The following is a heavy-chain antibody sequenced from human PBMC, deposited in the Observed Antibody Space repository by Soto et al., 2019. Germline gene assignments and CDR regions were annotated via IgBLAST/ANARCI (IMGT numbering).Heavy chain of an antibody. Sequence: PGGSLRLSCAASAFTFSSYGMHWVRQAPGKGLEWVAFIWYDGSNKYYGDSVEGRFTISRDNSKNTLYLQMNSLRAEDTAVYYCARDLHCSSGYYYLDGMDVWGQGTTVTVSS. V-gene: IGHV3-33*01. CDR2: IWYDGSNK. J-gene: IGHJ6*02. D-gene: IGHD3-22*01. CDR1: AFTFSSYG. CDR3: ARDLHCSSGYYYLDGMDV.